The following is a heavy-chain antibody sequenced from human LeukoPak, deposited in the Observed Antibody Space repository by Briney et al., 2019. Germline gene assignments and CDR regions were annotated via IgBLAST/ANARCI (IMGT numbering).Heavy chain of an antibody. J-gene: IGHJ4*02. V-gene: IGHV3-48*01. D-gene: IGHD3-22*01. CDR2: ISSSSSTI. CDR3: ARGAYYYED. Sequence: GGSLRLSCAASGNYWMHWVRQAPGKGLEWVSYISSSSSTIYYADSVKGRFTISRDNAKNSLYLQMNSLRAEDTAVYYCARGAYYYEDWGQGTLVTVSS. CDR1: GNYW.